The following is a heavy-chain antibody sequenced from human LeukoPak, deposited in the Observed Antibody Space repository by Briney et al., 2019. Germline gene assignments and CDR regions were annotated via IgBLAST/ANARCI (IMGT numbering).Heavy chain of an antibody. CDR2: IRSKAYGGTP. J-gene: IGHJ4*02. Sequence: GGSLRLSCTGSGFSFGDYAMSWVRQAPGKGLEWVGFIRSKAYGGTPEYAASVEGRFTISGDDSKSIAYLQMNTLKTEDTAVYYCTRARGYSYGYIDYWGQGTLVTVSS. CDR1: GFSFGDYA. V-gene: IGHV3-49*04. D-gene: IGHD5-18*01. CDR3: TRARGYSYGYIDY.